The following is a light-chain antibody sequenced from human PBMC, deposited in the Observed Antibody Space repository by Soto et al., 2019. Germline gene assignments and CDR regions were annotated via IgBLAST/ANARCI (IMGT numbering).Light chain of an antibody. V-gene: IGKV3-20*01. Sequence: EIVLTQSPGTLFLSPGERATLFCRASQSVDSNYLAWYQQKPGQPPRLLIYDASSRATGIPDKFSGSGSGTDFTLTISRLEPEDFAVYYCQQYGTLPITFGQGTRLEIK. CDR3: QQYGTLPIT. CDR1: QSVDSNY. J-gene: IGKJ5*01. CDR2: DAS.